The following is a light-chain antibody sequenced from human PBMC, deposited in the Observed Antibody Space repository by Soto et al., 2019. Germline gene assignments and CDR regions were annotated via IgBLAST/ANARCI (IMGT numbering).Light chain of an antibody. CDR2: GNN. Sequence: QSVLTQPPSVSGAPGQKVTISCTRSSSNIGAAYDVHWYQHLPGTAPKLLIYGNNNRPSGVPDRFSGSKSGTSASLAITWLQAEDEADYYCQSYDSSLSGWVFGGGTKLTVL. CDR3: QSYDSSLSGWV. J-gene: IGLJ3*02. V-gene: IGLV1-40*01. CDR1: SSNIGAAYD.